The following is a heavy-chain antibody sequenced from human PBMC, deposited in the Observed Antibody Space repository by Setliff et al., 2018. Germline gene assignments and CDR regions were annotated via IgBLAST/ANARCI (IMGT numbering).Heavy chain of an antibody. CDR3: ARDLYCGGHCYQLFDS. V-gene: IGHV4-61*02. Sequence: PSETLSLTCTVSGGSISSGHYYWNGNRQPAGKGLEWIGRIYPSGGTNYNPSLKSRVTISVDTSKHHFSLKLTSVTAADTAVYYCARDLYCGGHCYQLFDSWGQGTLVTVSS. CDR1: GGSISSGHYY. D-gene: IGHD2-21*02. J-gene: IGHJ4*02. CDR2: IYPSGGT.